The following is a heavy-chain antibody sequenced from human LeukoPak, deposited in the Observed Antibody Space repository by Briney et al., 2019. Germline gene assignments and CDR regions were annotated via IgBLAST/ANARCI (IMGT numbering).Heavy chain of an antibody. CDR2: INAGNGNT. D-gene: IGHD6-19*01. V-gene: IGHV1-3*01. Sequence: ASVKVSCKASGYTFTSYAVHWVRQAPGQRLEWMGWINAGNGNTKYSQKFQGRVTITRDTSASTAYMELSSLRSEDTAVCYCARAATAGIFDYWGQGTLVTVSS. CDR3: ARAATAGIFDY. J-gene: IGHJ4*02. CDR1: GYTFTSYA.